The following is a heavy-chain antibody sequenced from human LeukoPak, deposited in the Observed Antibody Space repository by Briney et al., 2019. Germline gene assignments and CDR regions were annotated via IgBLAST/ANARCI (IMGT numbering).Heavy chain of an antibody. CDR1: DFSFRTYS. Sequence: PGGSLRLSCGASDFSFRTYSMIWARQTPWTGLEWISYISSGGGVTHYAESVKGRFSISRDNAKNSLFLQMNRLKDVDTAVYYCARVGVGDWGSVWDHWGQGVRVTVSS. CDR3: ARVGVGDWGSVWDH. CDR2: ISSGGGVT. J-gene: IGHJ4*02. D-gene: IGHD3-16*01. V-gene: IGHV3-48*02.